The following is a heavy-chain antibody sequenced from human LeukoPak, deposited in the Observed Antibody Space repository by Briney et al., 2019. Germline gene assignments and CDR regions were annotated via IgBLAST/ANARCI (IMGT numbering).Heavy chain of an antibody. CDR2: IYYSGSA. CDR1: GGSLSSYY. Sequence: SETLSLTCTVSGGSLSSYYWSWIRQPSGKGLEWIGYIYYSGSANYNPSLKSRVTISVDTSKNQFSLKLSSVTAADTAVYYCARIGPEYCSSTSCYDYWGQGTLVTVSS. D-gene: IGHD2-2*01. V-gene: IGHV4-59*01. CDR3: ARIGPEYCSSTSCYDY. J-gene: IGHJ4*02.